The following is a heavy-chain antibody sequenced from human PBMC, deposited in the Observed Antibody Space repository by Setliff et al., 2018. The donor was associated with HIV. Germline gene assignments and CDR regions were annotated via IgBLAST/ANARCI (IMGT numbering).Heavy chain of an antibody. D-gene: IGHD5-12*01. CDR1: GYKFTSYY. J-gene: IGHJ4*02. V-gene: IGHV1-69*13. CDR2: INPVFRTA. CDR3: ARGATITYYFDY. Sequence: SVKVSCKASGYKFTSYYIHWVRQAPGQGLEWMGIINPVFRTANYAQKFQGRVTITADESTSTAYMELSSLRSEDTAVYYCARGATITYYFDYWGQGTLVTVSS.